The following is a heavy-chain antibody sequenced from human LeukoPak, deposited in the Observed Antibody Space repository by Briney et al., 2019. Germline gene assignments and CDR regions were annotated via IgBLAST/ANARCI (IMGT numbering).Heavy chain of an antibody. CDR1: GYTLTELS. Sequence: ASVKVSCKVSGYTLTELSMHWVRQAPGKGLEWMGGFDPEDGETIYAQKFQGRVTKTEDTSTDTAYMELSSLRSEDTAVYYCASGVLCSSTSCSPGYYYYYMDVWGKGTTVTVSS. CDR3: ASGVLCSSTSCSPGYYYYYMDV. D-gene: IGHD2-2*01. CDR2: FDPEDGET. V-gene: IGHV1-24*01. J-gene: IGHJ6*03.